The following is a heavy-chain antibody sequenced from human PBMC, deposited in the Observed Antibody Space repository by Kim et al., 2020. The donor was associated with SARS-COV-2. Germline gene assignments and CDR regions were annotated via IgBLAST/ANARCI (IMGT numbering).Heavy chain of an antibody. D-gene: IGHD6-13*01. V-gene: IGHV3-33*06. CDR2: IWYDGSNK. J-gene: IGHJ6*02. CDR3: AKIAAAGIYYYYGMDV. Sequence: GGSLRLSCAASGFTFSSYGMHWVRQAPGKGLECVAVIWYDGSNKYYADSVKGRFTISRDNSKNTLYLQMNSLRAEDTAVYYCAKIAAAGIYYYYGMDVWGQGTTVTVSS. CDR1: GFTFSSYG.